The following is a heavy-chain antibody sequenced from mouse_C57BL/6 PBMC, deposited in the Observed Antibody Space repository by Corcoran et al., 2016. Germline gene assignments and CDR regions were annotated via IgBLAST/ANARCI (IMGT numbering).Heavy chain of an antibody. D-gene: IGHD1-1*01. J-gene: IGHJ3*01. CDR1: GYTFTSYG. CDR2: IYPRSGNT. V-gene: IGHV1-81*01. CDR3: ARSGDYGSSYGFAY. Sequence: QVQLQQSGAELARPGASVKLSCKASGYTFTSYGISWVKQRTGQGLEWIGEIYPRSGNTYYNEKFKGKATLTADKSSSTAYMELRSLTSEDSAVYFCARSGDYGSSYGFAYWGQGTLVTVSA.